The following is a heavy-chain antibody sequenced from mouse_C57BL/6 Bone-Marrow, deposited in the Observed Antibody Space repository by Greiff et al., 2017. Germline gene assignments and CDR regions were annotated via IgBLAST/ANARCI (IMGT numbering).Heavy chain of an antibody. CDR3: ARGPTTGYYAMDY. CDR1: GSPLPPFP. CDR2: FHPYNNDT. J-gene: IGHJ4*01. V-gene: IGHV1-47*01. D-gene: IGHD4-1*02. Sequence: QVHVKQSGAELVKLGAQGKMSCKPLGSPLPPFPIEGMKQNHGKSLGGIGNFHPYNNDTKYNEKFKGKATLTVEKSSSTVYLELSRLTSDDSAVYYCARGPTTGYYAMDYWGQGTSVTVSS.